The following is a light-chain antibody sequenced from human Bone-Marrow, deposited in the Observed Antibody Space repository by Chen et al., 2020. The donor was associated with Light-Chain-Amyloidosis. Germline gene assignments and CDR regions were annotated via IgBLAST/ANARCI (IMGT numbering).Light chain of an antibody. CDR1: QSISSY. J-gene: IGKJ4*01. CDR2: ATS. Sequence: DIQMTQSPSSLSASVGDRVTITCRASQSISSYLNWYQQKPGKAPKRLIYATSSLQSGVPSRFSGSGSETDFTRTISRLKAEDFATCYCQQSYSTPPLTFGGGTKVEIK. V-gene: IGKV1-39*01. CDR3: QQSYSTPPLT.